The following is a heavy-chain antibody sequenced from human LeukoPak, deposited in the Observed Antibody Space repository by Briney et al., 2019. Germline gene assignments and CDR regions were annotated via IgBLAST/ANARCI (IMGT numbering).Heavy chain of an antibody. CDR3: AKNKGTHGRGDYFDY. Sequence: TGGSLRLSCAASGLTFSSYAMSWVRQAPGKGLEWVSAISGSGGSTYYADSVKGRFTISRDNSKNTLYLQMDSLRAEDTAVYYCAKNKGTHGRGDYFDYWGQGTLVTVSS. D-gene: IGHD2/OR15-2a*01. CDR2: ISGSGGST. CDR1: GLTFSSYA. J-gene: IGHJ4*02. V-gene: IGHV3-23*01.